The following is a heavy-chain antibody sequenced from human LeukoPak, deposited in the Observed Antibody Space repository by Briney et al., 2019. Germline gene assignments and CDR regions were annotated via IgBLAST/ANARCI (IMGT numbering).Heavy chain of an antibody. Sequence: PGGSLRLSCAVSGFTFSSYSMNWIRKAPGQGLGWVASISCSSSNIYYAYSVKGLFTISRDTTKNSLYLQMNSLRAEDTAVYYCARHDYYDSSYFDYWGQGTLVTVSS. CDR3: ARHDYYDSSYFDY. J-gene: IGHJ4*02. D-gene: IGHD3-22*01. CDR1: GFTFSSYS. V-gene: IGHV3-21*01. CDR2: ISCSSSNI.